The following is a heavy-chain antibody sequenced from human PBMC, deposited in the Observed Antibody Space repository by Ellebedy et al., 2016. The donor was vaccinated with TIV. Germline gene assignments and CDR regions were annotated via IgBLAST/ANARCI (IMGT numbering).Heavy chain of an antibody. CDR1: GFSISGGYY. J-gene: IGHJ4*02. Sequence: SETLSLXXSVSGFSISGGYYCGWIRHTPGKGLEWIGSMFHSGSTYYNPSLKSRVTISVDTSKNQMSLKVTSVTAADTAIYYCARMRSYGFSTPAYWGQGTLVSVSS. D-gene: IGHD3-16*01. V-gene: IGHV4-38-2*02. CDR2: MFHSGST. CDR3: ARMRSYGFSTPAY.